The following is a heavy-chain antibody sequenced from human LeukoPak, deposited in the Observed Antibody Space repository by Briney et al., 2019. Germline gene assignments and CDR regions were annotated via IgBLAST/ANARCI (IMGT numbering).Heavy chain of an antibody. CDR1: GGSVSSYY. V-gene: IGHV4-4*07. Sequence: PSKTLSLTCTVSGGSVSSYYWSWIRQPAGKGLEWIGRIYTSGSTNYNPSLKRRVTMSVDTSKNQFSLKLSSVAAADTAVYYCARSHAYDGWDYWGQGTLVTVSS. D-gene: IGHD3-16*01. CDR2: IYTSGST. J-gene: IGHJ4*02. CDR3: ARSHAYDGWDY.